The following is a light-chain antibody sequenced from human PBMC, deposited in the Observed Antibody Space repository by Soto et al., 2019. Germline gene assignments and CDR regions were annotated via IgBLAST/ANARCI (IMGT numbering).Light chain of an antibody. CDR3: QQSET. V-gene: IGKV1-5*01. CDR1: QSISSW. J-gene: IGKJ2*01. CDR2: DAS. Sequence: DIQMTQSRSTLSASVGDRVTITCRASQSISSWLAWYQQKPGKAPKLLIYDASSLESGVPSRFSGSGSGTEFTLTISSLQPDDFATYYCQQSETFGQGTKVDIK.